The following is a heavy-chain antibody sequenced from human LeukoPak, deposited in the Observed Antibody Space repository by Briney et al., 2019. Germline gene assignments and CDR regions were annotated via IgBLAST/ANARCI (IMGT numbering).Heavy chain of an antibody. CDR3: TTAPRGYCSGGSCSYAFDI. D-gene: IGHD2-15*01. Sequence: MTGGSLRLSCAASTFTFSNAWMSWVRQAPGKGLDWVGRIKSKSDGGTTDYAAPVKGRFTISRDDSKNPLYLQMNSLKTEDTAVYYCTTAPRGYCSGGSCSYAFDIWGQGKMVTVSS. CDR1: TFTFSNAW. V-gene: IGHV3-15*01. J-gene: IGHJ3*02. CDR2: IKSKSDGGTT.